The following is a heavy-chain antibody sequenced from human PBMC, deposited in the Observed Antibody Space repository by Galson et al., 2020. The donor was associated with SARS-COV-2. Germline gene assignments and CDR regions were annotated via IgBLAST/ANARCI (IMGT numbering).Heavy chain of an antibody. D-gene: IGHD2-2*01. CDR3: TRGEGYCSGISCYRIDY. CDR2: ISSSGTFV. Sequence: GESLKISCAASGFSFSRYTINWVRQAPGKGLEWVSSISSSGTFVYYADSVKGRFTISRDNARNLLSLQMNSLRAEDTAVYYCTRGEGYCSGISCYRIDYWGQGTLVTVPS. CDR1: GFSFSRYT. J-gene: IGHJ4*02. V-gene: IGHV3-21*01.